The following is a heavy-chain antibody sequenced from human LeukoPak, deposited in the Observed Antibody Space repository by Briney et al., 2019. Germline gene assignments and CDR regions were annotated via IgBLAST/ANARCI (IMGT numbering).Heavy chain of an antibody. Sequence: GGSLRLSCAASGFTFSSYWMHWVRQAPGKGLGWVSRINSDGSSTSYADSVKGRFTISRDNAKNTLYLQMNSLRAEDTAVYYCAGFGSGSAGDETWFDPWGQGTLVTVSS. D-gene: IGHD2-21*02. J-gene: IGHJ5*02. V-gene: IGHV3-74*01. CDR1: GFTFSSYW. CDR2: INSDGSST. CDR3: AGFGSGSAGDETWFDP.